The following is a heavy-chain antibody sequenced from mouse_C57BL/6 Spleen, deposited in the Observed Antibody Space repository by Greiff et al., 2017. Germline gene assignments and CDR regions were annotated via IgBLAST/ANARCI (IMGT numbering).Heavy chain of an antibody. V-gene: IGHV3-6*01. CDR1: GYSITSGYY. Sequence: EVKLMESGPGLVKPSQSLSLTCSVTGYSITSGYYWNWIRQFPGNKLEWMGYISYDGSNNYNPSLKNRISITRDTSKNQFFLKLNSVTTEDTATYYCARALYGAMDYWGQGTSVTVSS. CDR2: ISYDGSN. J-gene: IGHJ4*01. D-gene: IGHD1-1*01. CDR3: ARALYGAMDY.